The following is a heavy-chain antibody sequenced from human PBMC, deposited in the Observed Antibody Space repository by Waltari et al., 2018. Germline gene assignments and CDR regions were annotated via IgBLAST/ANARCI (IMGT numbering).Heavy chain of an antibody. Sequence: EVQLVDSGGGWVQPGGSLRLSWAASGFTYRNYPMTWVRQAPGKGLEWVSSISSTGGTIHYAASVKGRFTISRDDSKNTLYLQMHNLRAEDTAVYYCAKGAQYQLLYFYFDSWGQGTLVTVSS. CDR1: GFTYRNYP. V-gene: IGHV3-23*04. CDR2: ISSTGGTI. J-gene: IGHJ4*02. CDR3: AKGAQYQLLYFYFDS. D-gene: IGHD2-2*02.